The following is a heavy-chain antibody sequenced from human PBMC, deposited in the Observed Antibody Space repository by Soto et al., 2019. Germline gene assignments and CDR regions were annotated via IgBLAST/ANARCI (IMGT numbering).Heavy chain of an antibody. CDR2: IIPIFGTA. D-gene: IGHD2-8*01. CDR1: GGTFSSYA. J-gene: IGHJ6*02. V-gene: IGHV1-69*01. Sequence: QVQLVQSGAEVKKPGSSVKVSCKASGGTFSSYAISWVRQAPGQGLEWMGGIIPIFGTANYAQKFQGRVTITADESTSTAYMELSRLRSEDTAVYYCARDGSVYAIWGPRYYFGMDGWGQGTTVTVSS. CDR3: ARDGSVYAIWGPRYYFGMDG.